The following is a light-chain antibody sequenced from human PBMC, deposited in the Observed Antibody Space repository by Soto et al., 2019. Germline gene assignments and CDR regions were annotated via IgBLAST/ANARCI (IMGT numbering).Light chain of an antibody. CDR3: QQSYSLPYT. J-gene: IGKJ2*01. CDR2: AAS. CDR1: QSISSY. Sequence: DIQMTQSPSSLSASVGDRVTITCRASQSISSYLNWYQQKPGKAPKLLIYAASSLQSGVPSRFSGSGSGTDFTLTISSLQPEDFATYHCQQSYSLPYTFGQGTKLEIK. V-gene: IGKV1-39*01.